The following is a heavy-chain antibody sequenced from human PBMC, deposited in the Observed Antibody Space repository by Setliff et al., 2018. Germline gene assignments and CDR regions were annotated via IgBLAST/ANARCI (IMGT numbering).Heavy chain of an antibody. CDR1: GFTFSSYA. CDR2: ISGSGGST. Sequence: GGSLRLSCAASGFTFSSYAMSWVRQAPGKGLEWVSAISGSGGSTYYADSVKGRFTISRDNAKNSLYLQMNSLRAEDTAVYYCARSGSGSYYIFDAFDIWGQGTMVTVSS. J-gene: IGHJ3*02. CDR3: ARSGSGSYYIFDAFDI. D-gene: IGHD3-10*01. V-gene: IGHV3-23*01.